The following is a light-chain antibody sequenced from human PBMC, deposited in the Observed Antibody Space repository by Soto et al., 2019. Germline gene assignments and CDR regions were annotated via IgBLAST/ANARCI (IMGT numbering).Light chain of an antibody. V-gene: IGKV1-9*01. CDR2: AAS. CDR1: QGIGSY. J-gene: IGKJ5*01. Sequence: IQLTQSSSSLSASVGDRVTITCRASQGIGSYLAWYQQKPGEAPKLLIFAASTLQSGVPSRFSGSGSGTDFTLTIRSLQAEDFATYYCQQSYSTPSITFGQGTRREIK. CDR3: QQSYSTPSIT.